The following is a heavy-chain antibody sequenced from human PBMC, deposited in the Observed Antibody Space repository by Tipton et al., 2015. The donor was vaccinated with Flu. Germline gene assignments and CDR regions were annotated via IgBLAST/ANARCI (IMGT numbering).Heavy chain of an antibody. Sequence: LRLSCAVYGGSFSGYYWIWIRQPPGKGLEWIGEINHSGSTNYNPSLKSRVTISVDTSKNQFSLKLSSVTAADTAVYYCARTGYSSSWLYFQHWGQGTLVTVSS. CDR1: GGSFSGYY. D-gene: IGHD6-13*01. V-gene: IGHV4-34*01. J-gene: IGHJ1*01. CDR2: INHSGST. CDR3: ARTGYSSSWLYFQH.